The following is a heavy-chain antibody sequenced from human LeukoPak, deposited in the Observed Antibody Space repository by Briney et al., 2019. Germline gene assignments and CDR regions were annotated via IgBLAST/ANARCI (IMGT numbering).Heavy chain of an antibody. CDR2: IYPGDSDT. J-gene: IGHJ4*02. Sequence: GESLKISCKGSGYRFTSYWIGWVRQMPGKGLEWMGIIYPGDSDTRYSPSFQGQVTISADKSISTAYLQWSSLKASDTAVYYCARWLAHCSSASCYQPFDYWGQGTLVTVSS. CDR3: ARWLAHCSSASCYQPFDY. CDR1: GYRFTSYW. D-gene: IGHD2-2*01. V-gene: IGHV5-51*01.